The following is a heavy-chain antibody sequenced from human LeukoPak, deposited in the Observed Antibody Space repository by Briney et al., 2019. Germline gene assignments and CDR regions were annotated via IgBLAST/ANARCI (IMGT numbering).Heavy chain of an antibody. Sequence: GGSLRLSCAASGFTFSSYAMSWVRQAPGKGLEWVSAISGSGGSTYYADSVKGRFTISRDNSKNTLYLQMNSLRAEDTAVYYCARDAAAGTRNYYFDYWGRGSLVTVSS. CDR3: ARDAAAGTRNYYFDY. J-gene: IGHJ4*02. V-gene: IGHV3-23*01. CDR2: ISGSGGST. CDR1: GFTFSSYA. D-gene: IGHD6-13*01.